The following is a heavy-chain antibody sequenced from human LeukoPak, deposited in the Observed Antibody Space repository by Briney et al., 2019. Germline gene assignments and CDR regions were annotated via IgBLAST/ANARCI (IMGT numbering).Heavy chain of an antibody. CDR2: IYYSGST. D-gene: IGHD3-22*01. CDR3: ARVEGYYDSSGYYWFDG. J-gene: IGHJ5*02. V-gene: IGHV4-59*01. Sequence: SETLSLTCTVSGGSISSYYWSWIRQAPGKGLEWMGYIYYSGSTNNAPSLKSRVTISADTSKSQCSLKLSSVTAADTAVYYCARVEGYYDSSGYYWFDGWGQGTLVTVSS. CDR1: GGSISSYY.